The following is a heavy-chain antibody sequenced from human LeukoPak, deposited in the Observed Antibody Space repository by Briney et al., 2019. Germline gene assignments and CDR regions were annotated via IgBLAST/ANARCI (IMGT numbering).Heavy chain of an antibody. J-gene: IGHJ4*02. V-gene: IGHV4-4*07. Sequence: PSETLSLTCTVSGDSISNYYWSWIRQPAGKGLEWIGRIHTTGNTNYNPSLKSRVNMSVDTSKNQFSLKVSSVTAADTAVYYCARGPPPDFDNWGLGTLVTASS. CDR2: IHTTGNT. CDR3: ARGPPPDFDN. CDR1: GDSISNYY.